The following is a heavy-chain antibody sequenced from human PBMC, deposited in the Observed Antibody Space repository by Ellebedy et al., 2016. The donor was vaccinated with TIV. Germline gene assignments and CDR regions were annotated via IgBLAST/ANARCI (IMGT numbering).Heavy chain of an antibody. CDR3: ARDRAVAGTSLHH. V-gene: IGHV1-18*01. D-gene: IGHD6-19*01. J-gene: IGHJ4*02. CDR2: IIPILGIA. Sequence: ASVKVSCXASGYTFTSYGISWVRQAPGQGLEWMGRIIPILGIANYAQKVQGRVTMTTDTSTSTAYMELRSLRSDDTAVYYCARDRAVAGTSLHHWGQGTLVTVSS. CDR1: GYTFTSYG.